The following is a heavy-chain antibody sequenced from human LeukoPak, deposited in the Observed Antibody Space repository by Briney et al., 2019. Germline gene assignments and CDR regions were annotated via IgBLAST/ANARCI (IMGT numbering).Heavy chain of an antibody. Sequence: ASVKVSCKTSGYTFTGYYMRWVRQAPGQGLEWMGWINPNSGGTNYAQKFQGRVTMTRDTSISTAYMELSWLRSDDTAVYYCAREVAVPGVNAFDIWGQGTRVTVSS. CDR2: INPNSGGT. D-gene: IGHD6-19*01. J-gene: IGHJ3*02. CDR1: GYTFTGYY. CDR3: AREVAVPGVNAFDI. V-gene: IGHV1-2*02.